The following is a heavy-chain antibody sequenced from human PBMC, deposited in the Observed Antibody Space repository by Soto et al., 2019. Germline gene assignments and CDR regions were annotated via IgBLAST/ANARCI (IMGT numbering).Heavy chain of an antibody. D-gene: IGHD6-13*01. CDR2: NRTSGRT. Sequence: QVQLQESGPGLVKASETLSLTCAVSGDSISTYYWSWIRQPAGRGLEWIGRNRTSGRTLYNPSLQSRVTMSVGTSKIHFSLNLRSVSAADTAVYYCAGGAAADYFDYWGQGTLVTVSS. V-gene: IGHV4-4*07. CDR3: AGGAAADYFDY. CDR1: GDSISTYY. J-gene: IGHJ4*02.